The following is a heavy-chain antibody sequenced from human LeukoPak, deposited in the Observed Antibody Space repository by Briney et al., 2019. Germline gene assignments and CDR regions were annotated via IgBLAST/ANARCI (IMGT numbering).Heavy chain of an antibody. Sequence: SETLSLTCTVSGGSISRYYWSWIRRPPGKGLEWIGYIYHSGSTYYNPSLKSRVTISVDRSKNQFSLKLSSVTAADTAVYYCAREGDYGAKYAAFDIWGQGTMVTVSS. V-gene: IGHV4-59*12. CDR2: IYHSGST. D-gene: IGHD4-17*01. CDR1: GGSISRYY. J-gene: IGHJ3*02. CDR3: AREGDYGAKYAAFDI.